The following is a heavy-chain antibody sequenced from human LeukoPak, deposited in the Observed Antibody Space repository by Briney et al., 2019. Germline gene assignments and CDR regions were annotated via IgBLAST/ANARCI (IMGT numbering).Heavy chain of an antibody. CDR2: IYSGGST. CDR3: AKDYHYGQTDS. D-gene: IGHD3-10*01. V-gene: IGHV3-66*01. CDR1: GFTVSSNY. Sequence: GGSLRLSCAASGFTVSSNYMSWVRQAPGKGLEWVSVIYSGGSTYYADSAKGRFTISRDNSKNTLYLQMNSPRAEDTAVYYCAKDYHYGQTDSWGQGTLVTVSS. J-gene: IGHJ4*02.